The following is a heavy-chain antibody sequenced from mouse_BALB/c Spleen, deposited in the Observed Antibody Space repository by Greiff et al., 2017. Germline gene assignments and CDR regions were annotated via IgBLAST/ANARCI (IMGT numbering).Heavy chain of an antibody. CDR1: GFTFSDYY. V-gene: IGHV5-4*02. J-gene: IGHJ3*01. CDR2: ISDGGSYT. CDR3: ARDNPFAY. Sequence: EVQVVESGGGLVKPGGSLKLSCAASGFTFSDYYMYWVRQTPEKRLEWVATISDGGSYTYYPDSVKGRFTISRDNAKNNLYLQMSSLKSEDTAMYYCARDNPFAYWGQGTLVTVSA. D-gene: IGHD6-1*01.